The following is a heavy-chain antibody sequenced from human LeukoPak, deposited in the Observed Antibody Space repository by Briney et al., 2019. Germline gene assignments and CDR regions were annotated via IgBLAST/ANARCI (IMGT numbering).Heavy chain of an antibody. D-gene: IGHD5-24*01. V-gene: IGHV4-61*02. Sequence: SQTLSLTCTVSGDSISSGSYYWSWIRQPAGKGLEWIGRIYTSGSTNYNPSLKSRVTISVDTSKNQFSLKLSSVTAADTAMYYCARGRVEMATIDFDYWGQGTLVTVSS. CDR1: GDSISSGSYY. J-gene: IGHJ4*02. CDR3: ARGRVEMATIDFDY. CDR2: IYTSGST.